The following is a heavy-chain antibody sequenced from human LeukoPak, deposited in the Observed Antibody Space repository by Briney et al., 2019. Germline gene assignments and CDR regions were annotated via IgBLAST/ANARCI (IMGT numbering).Heavy chain of an antibody. CDR1: GFTFSSYA. CDR3: ARASWDYGDRDTDY. Sequence: GGSLRLSCAASGFTFSSYAMHWVRQAPGKGLEWVAVISYDGSNKYYADSVKGRFTISSDNSKNTLYLQMNSLRAEDTAVYYCARASWDYGDRDTDYWGQGTLVTVSS. J-gene: IGHJ4*02. CDR2: ISYDGSNK. V-gene: IGHV3-30*04. D-gene: IGHD4-17*01.